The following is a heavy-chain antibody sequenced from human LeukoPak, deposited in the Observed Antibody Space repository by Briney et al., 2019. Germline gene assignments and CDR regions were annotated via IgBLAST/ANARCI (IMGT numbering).Heavy chain of an antibody. CDR1: GGSISSYY. J-gene: IGHJ4*02. Sequence: PSETLSPTCTVSGGSISSYYWSWIRQPAGKGLEWIGRIYTSGSTNYNPSLKSRVTMSVDTSKNQFSLKLSSVTAADTAVYYCARVSSSWYGEYYFDYWGQGTLVTVSS. CDR3: ARVSSSWYGEYYFDY. D-gene: IGHD6-13*01. V-gene: IGHV4-4*07. CDR2: IYTSGST.